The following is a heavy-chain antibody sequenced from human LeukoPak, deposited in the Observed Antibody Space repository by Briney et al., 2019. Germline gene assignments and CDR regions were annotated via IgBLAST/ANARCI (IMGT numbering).Heavy chain of an antibody. V-gene: IGHV3-9*01. J-gene: IGHJ4*02. D-gene: IGHD6-19*01. CDR1: GFTFDNYA. CDR2: ISWNSGYI. Sequence: GGSLRLSCAASGFTFDNYAMHWVRQAPGKGLEWLSIISWNSGYIGYADSVKGRFTISRDNAKKSLDLQMNSLRAEDTAFYYCAKVRGTYSSGYFFDYWGQGTMVTVSS. CDR3: AKVRGTYSSGYFFDY.